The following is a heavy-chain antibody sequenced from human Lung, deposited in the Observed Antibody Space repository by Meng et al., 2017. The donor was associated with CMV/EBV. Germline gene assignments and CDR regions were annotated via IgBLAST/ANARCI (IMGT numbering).Heavy chain of an antibody. CDR1: GYTFTSYD. D-gene: IGHD2-15*01. Sequence: AEGKKPGGSVKVSCKASGYTFTSYDINWVRQAIGQGLEWMGWMNPNSGNTGYAQKFQGRVTMTRNTSISTAYMELSSLRSEDTAVYYCARGYCSGGSCPVFDPWGQGTLVTVSS. J-gene: IGHJ5*02. CDR3: ARGYCSGGSCPVFDP. V-gene: IGHV1-8*01. CDR2: MNPNSGNT.